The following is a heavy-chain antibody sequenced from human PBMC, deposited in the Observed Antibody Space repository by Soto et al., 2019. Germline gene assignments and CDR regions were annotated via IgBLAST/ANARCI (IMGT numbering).Heavy chain of an antibody. CDR2: INPNSGGT. CDR1: GYTFTGYY. Sequence: ASVKVSCKASGYTFTGYYMNWVRQAPGQGLEWMGWINPNSGGTNYAQKFQGRVTMTRDTSISTAYMELSRLRSDDTAVYYCARADRIVGATESYYWGQGTLVTVSS. V-gene: IGHV1-2*02. D-gene: IGHD1-26*01. CDR3: ARADRIVGATESYY. J-gene: IGHJ4*02.